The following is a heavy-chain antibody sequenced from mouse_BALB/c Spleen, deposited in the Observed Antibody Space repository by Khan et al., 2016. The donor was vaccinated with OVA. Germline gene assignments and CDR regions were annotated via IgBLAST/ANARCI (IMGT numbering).Heavy chain of an antibody. Sequence: QVRLQQSGAELVKPGASVKLSCKASGYTFTSYYMYWVKQRPGQGLEWIGEINPSNGGTNFNEKFKSKATLTVDKSSSTAYMQLSSLTSEDSAVYYCTRSGYRSQFAYWGQGTLVTVSA. CDR3: TRSGYRSQFAY. D-gene: IGHD2-14*01. CDR2: INPSNGGT. J-gene: IGHJ3*01. CDR1: GYTFTSYY. V-gene: IGHV1S81*02.